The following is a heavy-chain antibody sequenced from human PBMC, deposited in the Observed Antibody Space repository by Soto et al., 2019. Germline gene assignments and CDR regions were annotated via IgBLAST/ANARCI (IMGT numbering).Heavy chain of an antibody. V-gene: IGHV1-69*13. Sequence: SVKVSCKASGGTFSSYAISWVRQAPGQGLEWMGGIIPIFGTANYAQKFQGRVTITADESTSTAYMELSSLRSEDTAVYYCARDANGGNGNWFDPWGQGTLVTVSS. CDR3: ARDANGGNGNWFDP. J-gene: IGHJ5*02. CDR2: IIPIFGTA. CDR1: GGTFSSYA. D-gene: IGHD2-15*01.